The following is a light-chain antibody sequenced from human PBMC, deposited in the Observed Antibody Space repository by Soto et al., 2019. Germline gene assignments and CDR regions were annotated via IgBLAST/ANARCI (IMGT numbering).Light chain of an antibody. CDR2: DAS. CDR3: QQYDNLPPFT. Sequence: DIQMTQSPSSLSASVGDRVTITCQASQDLGNFLNWYQQKPGKAPKLLIYDASNLETGVPSRFSVSGSGTDFTFTISSLQPEDIATYYCQQYDNLPPFTFGPGTKVDIK. J-gene: IGKJ3*01. CDR1: QDLGNF. V-gene: IGKV1-33*01.